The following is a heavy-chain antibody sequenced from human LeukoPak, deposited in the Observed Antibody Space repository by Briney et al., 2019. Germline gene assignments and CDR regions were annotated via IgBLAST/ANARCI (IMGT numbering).Heavy chain of an antibody. CDR1: GFTLSTFD. J-gene: IGHJ5*02. V-gene: IGHV3-21*06. D-gene: IGHD2-2*01. CDR3: ARADCSGSTCYLRHSWFDP. CDR2: ISTSSRYI. Sequence: GGSLRLSCAASGFTLSTFDMNWVRQAPGKGLEWVSSISTSSRYIYYRDSVKGRFTISRDDAKNSLYLQMNSLTVEDTAVYYCARADCSGSTCYLRHSWFDPWGQGTLITVSS.